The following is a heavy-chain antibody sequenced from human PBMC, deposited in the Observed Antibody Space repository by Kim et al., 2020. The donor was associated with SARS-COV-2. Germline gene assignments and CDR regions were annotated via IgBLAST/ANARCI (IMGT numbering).Heavy chain of an antibody. Sequence: DSVKGRFTISRDNSKNTLYLQMNSLRAEDTAVYYCAKARDPAYYYYGMDVWGQGTTVTVSS. J-gene: IGHJ6*02. CDR3: AKARDPAYYYYGMDV. V-gene: IGHV3-23*01.